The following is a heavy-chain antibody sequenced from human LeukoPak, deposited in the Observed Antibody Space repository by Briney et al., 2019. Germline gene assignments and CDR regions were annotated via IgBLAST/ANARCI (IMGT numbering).Heavy chain of an antibody. Sequence: GGSLRLTCAASGFTFSHYGMQWGRQAPGKGLEWVAVIWYDGSNKYYADSVKGRFTISRDNSKNTLYLQMNSLRAEDTAVYYSASHLSAYYYILPAFCGQGTLVTVSS. CDR1: GFTFSHYG. V-gene: IGHV3-33*01. J-gene: IGHJ4*02. CDR2: IWYDGSNK. D-gene: IGHD3-9*01. CDR3: ASHLSAYYYILPAF.